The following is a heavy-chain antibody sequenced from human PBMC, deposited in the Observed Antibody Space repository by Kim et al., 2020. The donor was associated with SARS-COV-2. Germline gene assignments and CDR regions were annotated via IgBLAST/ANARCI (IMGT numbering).Heavy chain of an antibody. D-gene: IGHD2-2*01. Sequence: GGSLRLSCAASGFTFSNAWMSWVRQAPGKGLEWVGRIKSKTDGGTTDYAAPVKGRFTISRDDSKNTLYLQMNSLKTEDTAVYYCTTDGDIVVVPAAKDYWGQGTLVTVSS. V-gene: IGHV3-15*01. CDR1: GFTFSNAW. J-gene: IGHJ4*02. CDR3: TTDGDIVVVPAAKDY. CDR2: IKSKTDGGTT.